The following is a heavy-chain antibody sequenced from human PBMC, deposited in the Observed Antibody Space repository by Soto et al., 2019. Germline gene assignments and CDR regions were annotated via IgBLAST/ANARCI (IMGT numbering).Heavy chain of an antibody. D-gene: IGHD1-26*01. Sequence: QLQLQESGPGLVKPSETLSLTCTVSGGSITSSSYHWGWIRQPPGKGLEWIGTIYYSVTTYYNPSLKSRVTISVDTSQNQFALKLDSVTAADTAVYYCARRKNIAGGDFDYWGQGTLVTVSS. CDR1: GGSITSSSYH. CDR3: ARRKNIAGGDFDY. J-gene: IGHJ4*02. CDR2: IYYSVTT. V-gene: IGHV4-39*01.